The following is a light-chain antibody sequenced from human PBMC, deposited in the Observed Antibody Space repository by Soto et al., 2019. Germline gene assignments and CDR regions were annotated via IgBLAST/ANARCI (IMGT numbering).Light chain of an antibody. J-gene: IGLJ1*01. CDR2: EVS. CDR1: GSDVGAYNY. V-gene: IGLV2-14*01. CDR3: SSYTTTATRHV. Sequence: QSVLTQPASVSGSPGQSITLSCTGTGSDVGAYNYVSWYQHHPDKAPKLLIYEVSHRPSAVSTRFSGSKSGNTASLTISGLQAEDEADYFCSSYTTTATRHVVGTGTKVTVL.